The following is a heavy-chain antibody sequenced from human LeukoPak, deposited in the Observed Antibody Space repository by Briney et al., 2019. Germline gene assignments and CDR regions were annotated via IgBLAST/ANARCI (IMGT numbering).Heavy chain of an antibody. CDR1: GFTFSDYY. Sequence: GGSLRLSCVASGFTFSDYYMSWVRQAPGKGLEWVSFRDTGGITYYAYSVKGRFSVSRDNSKYTLFLQMSSLSGEVTAVDYCARGGWPGYFDYWGQGTLVTVSS. D-gene: IGHD5-24*01. CDR2: RDTGGIT. J-gene: IGHJ4*02. CDR3: ARGGWPGYFDY. V-gene: IGHV3-66*01.